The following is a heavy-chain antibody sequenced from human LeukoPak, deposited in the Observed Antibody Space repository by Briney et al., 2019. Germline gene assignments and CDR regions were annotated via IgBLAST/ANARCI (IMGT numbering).Heavy chain of an antibody. D-gene: IGHD6-13*01. CDR2: VYSSGIT. CDR1: GGSIDKHY. J-gene: IGHJ4*02. CDR3: ARAVCDGSSLSH. V-gene: IGHV4-59*11. Sequence: SETLSLTCTVSGGSIDKHYCSWIRQPPGKGLEWIGYVYSSGITNYNPSLKSRVSISMDTSKNQFSLNLNSVTAADTAMYYCARAVCDGSSLSHWGQGMLVTVSS.